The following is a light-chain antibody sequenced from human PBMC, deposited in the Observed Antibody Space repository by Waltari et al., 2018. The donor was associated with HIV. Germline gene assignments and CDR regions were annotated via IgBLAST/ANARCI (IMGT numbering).Light chain of an antibody. V-gene: IGKV3-15*01. CDR2: PAS. J-gene: IGKJ1*01. CDR3: QEYEAWTKT. CDR1: QNIKSN. Sequence: DIVMTQSPATLSVSPGERATLSCKASQNIKSNLAWFQQLPGQAPRLLISPASIRATDIPPRFRGSGSGTDFTLTSSSLQSEDFAIYYCQEYEAWTKTFGQGTKVEMK.